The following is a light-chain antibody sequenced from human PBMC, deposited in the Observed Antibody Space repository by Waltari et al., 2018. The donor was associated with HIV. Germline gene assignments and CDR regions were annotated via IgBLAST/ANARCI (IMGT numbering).Light chain of an antibody. J-gene: IGLJ3*02. CDR3: ATWDDSPDGPV. Sequence: QSVLTQPPSASGTPGQRVTISCSGSSSNIGSNTVNWYQHPPGTAPKLLIYRNNQRPSGVPYRFSGSKSGTSASLAISGLQSEDEADYYCATWDDSPDGPVFGGGTKLTVL. V-gene: IGLV1-44*01. CDR1: SSNIGSNT. CDR2: RNN.